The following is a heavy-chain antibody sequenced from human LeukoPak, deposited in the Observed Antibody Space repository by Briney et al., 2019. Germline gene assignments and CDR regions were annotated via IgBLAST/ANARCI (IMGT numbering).Heavy chain of an antibody. CDR1: GFTFSSYS. J-gene: IGHJ3*02. Sequence: GGSLRLSCAASGFTFSSYSMNWVRQAPGKGLEWVSYISSSSTIYYADSVKGRFTISRDNAKNSLYLQMNSLRAEDTAVYYCAREIVGAGDAFDIWGQGTMVTVSS. D-gene: IGHD1-26*01. V-gene: IGHV3-48*01. CDR2: ISSSSTI. CDR3: AREIVGAGDAFDI.